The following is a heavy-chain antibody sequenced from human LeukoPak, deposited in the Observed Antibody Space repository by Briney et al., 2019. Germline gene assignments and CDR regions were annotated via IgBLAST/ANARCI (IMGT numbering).Heavy chain of an antibody. CDR2: ISGSGGST. V-gene: IGHV3-23*01. CDR1: GFTFGSYW. Sequence: GGSLRLSCAASGFTFGSYWMSWVRQTPGKGLECVSTISGSGGSTYYADSVKGRFTISRDNSKNTLYLQMNTLRAEDTAIYFCARDREWLRPQDYWGQGTLVTVSS. D-gene: IGHD5-12*01. CDR3: ARDREWLRPQDY. J-gene: IGHJ4*02.